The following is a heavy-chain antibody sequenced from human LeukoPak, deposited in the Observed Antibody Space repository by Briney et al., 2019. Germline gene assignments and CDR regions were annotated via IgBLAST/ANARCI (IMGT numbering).Heavy chain of an antibody. CDR1: GFIFNAHS. CDR2: ISGSGSSI. D-gene: IGHD6-19*01. Sequence: GGSLRLSCAASGFIFNAHSITWVRQAPGKGLEWVSYISGSGSSIDYADSVGGRFTIYRDSAKNSVYLQMNNLRAEDTAVYYCAKGTGASAWLADYWGQGTLVTVSS. CDR3: AKGTGASAWLADY. J-gene: IGHJ4*02. V-gene: IGHV3-48*01.